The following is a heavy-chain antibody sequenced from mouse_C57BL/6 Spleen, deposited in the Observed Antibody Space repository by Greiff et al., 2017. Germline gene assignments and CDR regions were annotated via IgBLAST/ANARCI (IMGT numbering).Heavy chain of an antibody. CDR1: GYAFSSSW. CDR2: IYPGDGDT. V-gene: IGHV1-82*01. J-gene: IGHJ1*03. Sequence: VKLMESGPELVKPGASVKISCKASGYAFSSSWMNWVKQRPGKGLEWIGRIYPGDGDTNYNGKFKGKATLTADKSSRTAYMQLSSLTSEDSAVYFCARGDYWYFDVWGTGTTVTVSS. CDR3: ARGDYWYFDV.